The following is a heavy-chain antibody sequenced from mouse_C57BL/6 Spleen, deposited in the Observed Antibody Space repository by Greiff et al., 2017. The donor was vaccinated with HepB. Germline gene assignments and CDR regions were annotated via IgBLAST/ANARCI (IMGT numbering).Heavy chain of an antibody. V-gene: IGHV1-22*01. CDR3: ARVGIYYDYDGWFAY. J-gene: IGHJ3*01. Sequence: EVQLQQSGPELVKPGASVKMSCKASGYTFTDYNMHWVKQSHGKSLEWIGYINPNNGGTSYNQKFKGKATLTVNKSSSTAYMELRSLTSEDSAVYYCARVGIYYDYDGWFAYWGQGTLVTVSA. CDR1: GYTFTDYN. CDR2: INPNNGGT. D-gene: IGHD2-4*01.